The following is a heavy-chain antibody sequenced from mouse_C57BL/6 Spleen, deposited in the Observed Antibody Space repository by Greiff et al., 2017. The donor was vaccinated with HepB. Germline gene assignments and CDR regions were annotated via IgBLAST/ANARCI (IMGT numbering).Heavy chain of an antibody. V-gene: IGHV1-72*01. CDR1: GYTFTSYW. CDR2: IDPNSGGT. J-gene: IGHJ4*01. Sequence: VQLQQPGAELVKPGASVKLSCKASGYTFTSYWMHWVKQRPGRGLEWIGRIDPNSGGTKYNEKFKSKATLTVDKPSSTAYLPLSSLTSEDSAVYYCARGVYDGYRYYAMDYWGQGTSVTVSS. D-gene: IGHD2-3*01. CDR3: ARGVYDGYRYYAMDY.